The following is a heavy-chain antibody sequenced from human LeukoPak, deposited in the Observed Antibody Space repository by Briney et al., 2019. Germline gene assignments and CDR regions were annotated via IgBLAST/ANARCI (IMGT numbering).Heavy chain of an antibody. CDR3: AKDGDSSGWPLYFQH. CDR1: GFTFTNYN. Sequence: PGGSLRLSCAASGFTFTNYNMIWVRQAPGKGLECISYISTSSSAIHYADSVKGRFTTSRDNAKNTLYLQMNSLRAEDTAVYYCAKDGDSSGWPLYFQHWGQGTLVTVSS. CDR2: ISTSSSAI. D-gene: IGHD6-19*01. J-gene: IGHJ1*01. V-gene: IGHV3-48*01.